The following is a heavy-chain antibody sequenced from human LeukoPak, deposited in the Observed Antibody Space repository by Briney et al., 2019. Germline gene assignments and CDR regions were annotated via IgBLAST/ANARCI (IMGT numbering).Heavy chain of an antibody. D-gene: IGHD3-10*01. Sequence: PGGSLRLSCAASGFTFSNYGMSWVRQAPGKGLEWVSAISGSGGSTYYADSVKGRFTISRDNAKNSLYLQMNSLRAEDMALYYCAKGRFGELLYLFDYWGQGTLVTVSS. CDR2: ISGSGGST. CDR1: GFTFSNYG. CDR3: AKGRFGELLYLFDY. V-gene: IGHV3-23*01. J-gene: IGHJ4*02.